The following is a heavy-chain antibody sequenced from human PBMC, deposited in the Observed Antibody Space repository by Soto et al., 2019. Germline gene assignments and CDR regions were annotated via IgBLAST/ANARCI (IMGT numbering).Heavy chain of an antibody. V-gene: IGHV4-39*01. CDR2: IYYSGST. CDR1: GGSISSSSYY. J-gene: IGHJ6*02. D-gene: IGHD3-16*01. CDR3: VRLAPLSSDYYSGMDV. Sequence: SQTLSLTCTVSGGSISSSSYYWGWIRQAPGKGLEWIGSIYYSGSTYYNPSLKSRVTISVDTSKNQFSLKLSSVTAADTAVYYCVRLAPLSSDYYSGMDVWVQVTTVTVS.